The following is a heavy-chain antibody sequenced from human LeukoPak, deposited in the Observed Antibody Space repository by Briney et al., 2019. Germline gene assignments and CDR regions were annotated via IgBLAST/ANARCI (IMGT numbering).Heavy chain of an antibody. Sequence: GGTLRLSCAASGLTFSNYAMSWVRQPPGKGLEWVSLISGSGDTTYYADSVKGRFTISRDNSKNTLYLQMNSLRAEDTAVYYCANLRKSLWIPEFDYWGQGTLVTVSS. CDR2: ISGSGDTT. V-gene: IGHV3-23*01. D-gene: IGHD1-1*01. J-gene: IGHJ4*02. CDR3: ANLRKSLWIPEFDY. CDR1: GLTFSNYA.